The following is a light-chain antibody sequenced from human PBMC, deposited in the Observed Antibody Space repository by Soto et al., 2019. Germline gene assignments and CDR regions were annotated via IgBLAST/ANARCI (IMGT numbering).Light chain of an antibody. V-gene: IGLV2-23*02. CDR3: CSYAGSSSAYV. Sequence: QSALTQPASVSGSPGQSITISCTGTSSDVGSYNVVSRYQQHPGKAPKLLIYEVSKRPSGVSDRFSGSKSGNTASLTISGLQAEDEADYHCCSYAGSSSAYVFGTGTKVTVL. J-gene: IGLJ1*01. CDR1: SSDVGSYNV. CDR2: EVS.